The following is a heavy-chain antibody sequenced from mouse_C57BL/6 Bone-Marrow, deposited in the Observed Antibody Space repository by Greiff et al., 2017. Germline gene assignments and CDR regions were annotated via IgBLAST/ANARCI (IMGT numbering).Heavy chain of an antibody. CDR1: GYTFTTYP. V-gene: IGHV1-47*01. D-gene: IGHD5-1*01. Sequence: QVQLQQSGAELMKPGASVKMSCKASGYTFTTYPIEWMKQNHGKSLEWIGNFHPYNDDTKYNEKFKGKATLTVEKSSNTVYLELSRLTSDDSAVYYWARSSTFFYYFDDWGKGTTLTVSS. J-gene: IGHJ2*01. CDR2: FHPYNDDT. CDR3: ARSSTFFYYFDD.